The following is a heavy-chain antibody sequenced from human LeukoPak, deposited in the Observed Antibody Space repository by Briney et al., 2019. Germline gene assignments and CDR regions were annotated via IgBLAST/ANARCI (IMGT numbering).Heavy chain of an antibody. Sequence: PGGSLRLSCAASGFTFSIYAMSWVRQAPGEGLEWVSAISGSGGSTYHADSVKGRFTISRDNSKNTLYLQMNRLSAEDTSVYYCANNPCSSTSWPGGYYYYGMDVWGKGTTVTVSS. D-gene: IGHD2-2*01. CDR3: ANNPCSSTSWPGGYYYYGMDV. CDR2: ISGSGGST. V-gene: IGHV3-23*01. J-gene: IGHJ6*04. CDR1: GFTFSIYA.